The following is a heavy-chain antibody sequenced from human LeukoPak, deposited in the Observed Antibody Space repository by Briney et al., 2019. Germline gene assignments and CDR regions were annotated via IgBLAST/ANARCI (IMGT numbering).Heavy chain of an antibody. Sequence: GASVKVSCKASGGTFNNYAISWVRRAPGQGLEWMGRLIPIFDVTNYAQKFQGRITITADKSTSTTFMELSSLRSEDTAVYYCARLLHYYFDSWGQGTLVTVSS. J-gene: IGHJ4*02. V-gene: IGHV1-69*04. CDR1: GGTFNNYA. CDR2: LIPIFDVT. D-gene: IGHD2-15*01. CDR3: ARLLHYYFDS.